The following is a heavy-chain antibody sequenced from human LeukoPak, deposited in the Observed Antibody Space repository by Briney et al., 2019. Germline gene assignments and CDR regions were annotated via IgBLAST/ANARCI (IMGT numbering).Heavy chain of an antibody. J-gene: IGHJ6*02. Sequence: SETLSLTCTVSSGSISSYYWSWIRQPPGKGLEWIGYIYYSGSTNYNPSLKSRVTISVDTSKNQFSLKLSSVTAADTAVYYCARAGITMVRGVMDVWGQGTTVTVSS. V-gene: IGHV4-59*01. CDR2: IYYSGST. D-gene: IGHD3-10*01. CDR3: ARAGITMVRGVMDV. CDR1: SGSISSYY.